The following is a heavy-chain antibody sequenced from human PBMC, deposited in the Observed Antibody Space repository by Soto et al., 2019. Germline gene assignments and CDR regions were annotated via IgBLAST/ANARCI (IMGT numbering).Heavy chain of an antibody. Sequence: PSETLSLTCAVSGGSISSGGYFWSWIRQPPGKGLEWIGYTFHSGSTSYNPPLKSRVIISVDRSKNQFSLNLSSVTTADTAVYYCARGHAGYYGMDVWGQGTTVTVSS. CDR1: GGSISSGGYF. J-gene: IGHJ6*02. CDR2: TFHSGST. V-gene: IGHV4-30-2*01. CDR3: ARGHAGYYGMDV.